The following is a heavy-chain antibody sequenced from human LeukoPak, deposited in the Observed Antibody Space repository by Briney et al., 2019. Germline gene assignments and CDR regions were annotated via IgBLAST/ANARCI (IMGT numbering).Heavy chain of an antibody. CDR2: IYYSGST. D-gene: IGHD4-23*01. J-gene: IGHJ4*02. Sequence: SETLSLACTVSGGSISSSSYYWGWIRQPPGKGLEWIGSIYYSGSTYYNPSLKSRVTISVDTSKNQFSLKLSSVTAADTAVYYCAGYGGNFIDYWGQGTLVTVSS. CDR3: AGYGGNFIDY. CDR1: GGSISSSSYY. V-gene: IGHV4-39*01.